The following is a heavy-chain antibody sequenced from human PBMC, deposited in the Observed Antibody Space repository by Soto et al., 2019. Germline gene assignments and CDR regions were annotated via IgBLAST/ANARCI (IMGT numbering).Heavy chain of an antibody. J-gene: IGHJ5*01. CDR1: AFTFSS. Sequence: GGSLRLSCAASAFTFSSMNWVRQAPGKGLEWVSSISSSSSYIYYADSVKGRFTISRDNAKNSLYLQMNSLRAEDTAVYYCARARGVDSWGQGTLVTVSS. V-gene: IGHV3-21*03. CDR2: ISSSSSYI. D-gene: IGHD3-16*01. CDR3: ARARGVDS.